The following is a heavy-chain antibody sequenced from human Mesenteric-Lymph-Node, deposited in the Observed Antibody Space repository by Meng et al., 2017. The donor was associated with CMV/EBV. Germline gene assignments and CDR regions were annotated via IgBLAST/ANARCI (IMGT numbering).Heavy chain of an antibody. Sequence: QWGACVLKRSGTLSWTCAFHGGSFSGYYWNWSRQYPEKGLEWIGEINHSGSTTYNPSFTSRIIISVDTSTNQISLNMSSVTAADTAVYYCARGSSYDILTGYFDYWGQGALVTVSS. CDR2: INHSGST. J-gene: IGHJ4*02. V-gene: IGHV4-34*01. CDR1: GGSFSGYY. CDR3: ARGSSYDILTGYFDY. D-gene: IGHD3-9*01.